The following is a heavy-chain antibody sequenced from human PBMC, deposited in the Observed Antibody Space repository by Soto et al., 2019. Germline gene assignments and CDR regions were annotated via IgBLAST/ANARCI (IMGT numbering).Heavy chain of an antibody. J-gene: IGHJ5*02. CDR1: GYTFTTHG. D-gene: IGHD2-15*01. CDR3: ARDLGYCRSGTCYREWFDP. Sequence: QVQLVPSGAEVKKPGASVKVSCKASGYTFTTHGISRVRQAPGQGLEWMGWVSGDSGHTNYAQSLQGRVTMTTDTSTNRAYMELRSLRSDDTAVYYCARDLGYCRSGTCYREWFDPWGQGTLVTVSS. CDR2: VSGDSGHT. V-gene: IGHV1-18*01.